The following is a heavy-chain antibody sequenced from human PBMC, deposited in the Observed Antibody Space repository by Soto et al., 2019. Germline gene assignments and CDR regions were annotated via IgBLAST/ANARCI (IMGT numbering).Heavy chain of an antibody. CDR2: LYYTGTT. CDR3: GAYCSRTCCNDWFDP. Sequence: PSETLSLTCSVSGGSIGSSSYYFGWIRQPPGKGLEWIGSLYYTGTTYYNSSLKSRVTISADKSQNQFSLRLSSVTAADTAVYYCGAYCSRTCCNDWFDPWRQGTLVTVSS. V-gene: IGHV4-39*01. CDR1: GGSIGSSSYY. J-gene: IGHJ5*02. D-gene: IGHD2-2*01.